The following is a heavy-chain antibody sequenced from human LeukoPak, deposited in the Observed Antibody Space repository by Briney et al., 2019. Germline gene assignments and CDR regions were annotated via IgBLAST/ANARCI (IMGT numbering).Heavy chain of an antibody. CDR3: ARMRAGYKPFDC. V-gene: IGHV4-34*01. Sequence: SETLSLTCAVYGGSFSGYYWSWIRQPPGKGLEWIGEINHSGSTNYNPSLKSRVTISVDTSKNQFSLKVNSVTAADTAVYYCARMRAGYKPFDCWGQGTLVTASS. CDR1: GGSFSGYY. D-gene: IGHD5-24*01. CDR2: INHSGST. J-gene: IGHJ4*02.